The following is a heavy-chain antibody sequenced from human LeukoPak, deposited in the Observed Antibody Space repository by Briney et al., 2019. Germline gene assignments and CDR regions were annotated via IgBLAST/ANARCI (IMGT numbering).Heavy chain of an antibody. CDR2: MNPNSGNT. Sequence: ASVKVSCKASGYTFTSYDINWVRQATGQGLEWLGWMNPNSGNTGYAQKFQGRVTMTSDTSIDTAYMELSSLRSEDTAVYYCARDGVVPAAPYWGQGALVTVSS. J-gene: IGHJ4*02. V-gene: IGHV1-8*01. CDR3: ARDGVVPAAPY. CDR1: GYTFTSYD. D-gene: IGHD2-2*01.